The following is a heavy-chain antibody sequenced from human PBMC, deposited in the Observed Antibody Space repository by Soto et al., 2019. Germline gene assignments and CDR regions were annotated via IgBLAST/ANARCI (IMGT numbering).Heavy chain of an antibody. CDR2: IYDSGST. Sequence: XESLSVSWSVSGGSLKNHYWAWIRHSPGKGLEWIGNIYDSGSTNYSPALKSRVSMSFDTSKNLFSLKMNSVTAADTAVYYCPRYSMVPVEYFDFWGQGTVVTVSS. D-gene: IGHD3-10*01. J-gene: IGHJ4*02. V-gene: IGHV4-59*11. CDR1: GGSLKNHY. CDR3: PRYSMVPVEYFDF.